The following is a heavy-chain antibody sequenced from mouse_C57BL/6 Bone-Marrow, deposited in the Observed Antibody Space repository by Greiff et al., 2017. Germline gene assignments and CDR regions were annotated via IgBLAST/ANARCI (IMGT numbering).Heavy chain of an antibody. CDR3: ARFNYYGSSYVLYAMDY. CDR1: GYTFTSYG. V-gene: IGHV1-81*01. CDR2: IYPRSGNT. J-gene: IGHJ4*01. D-gene: IGHD1-1*01. Sequence: QVQLQQSGAELARPGASVKLSCKASGYTFTSYGISWVKQRTGQGLEWIGEIYPRSGNTYYNEKFKGKATLTADKSSSTAYMELRSLTSEDSAVYFCARFNYYGSSYVLYAMDYWGRGTSVTVSS.